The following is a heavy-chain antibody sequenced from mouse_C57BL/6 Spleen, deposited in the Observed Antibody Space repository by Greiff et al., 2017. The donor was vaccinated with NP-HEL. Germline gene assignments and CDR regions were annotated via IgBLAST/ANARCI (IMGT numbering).Heavy chain of an antibody. J-gene: IGHJ2*01. CDR3: ARGDYDRWAKD. CDR2: ISYDGSN. Sequence: EVQLQQSGPGLVKPSQSLSLTCSVTGYSITSGYYWNWIRQFPGNKLEWMGYISYDGSNNYNPSLKNRISITRDTSKNQFFLKLNSVTTEDTATYYCARGDYDRWAKDWGQGTTLTVSS. D-gene: IGHD2-4*01. CDR1: GYSITSGYY. V-gene: IGHV3-6*01.